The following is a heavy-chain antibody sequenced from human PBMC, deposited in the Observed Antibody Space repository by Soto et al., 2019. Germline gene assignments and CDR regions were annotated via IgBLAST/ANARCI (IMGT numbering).Heavy chain of an antibody. V-gene: IGHV3-23*01. J-gene: IGHJ4*02. Sequence: GGSLRLSCAASGFTFSSYAMSWVRQAPGKGLEWVSGISGSGGSTYYADSVKGRFTISRDNSKNTLYLQMNSLRAEDTAVYYCAKVGIIMLRGYYDYWGQGTLVTVSS. CDR1: GFTFSSYA. D-gene: IGHD3-10*01. CDR2: ISGSGGST. CDR3: AKVGIIMLRGYYDY.